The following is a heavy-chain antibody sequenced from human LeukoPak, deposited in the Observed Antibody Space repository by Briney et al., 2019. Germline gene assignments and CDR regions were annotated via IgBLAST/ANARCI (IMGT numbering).Heavy chain of an antibody. CDR1: GGSISSYY. Sequence: TSETLSLTCTVSGGSISSYYWSWIRQPPGKGLEWIGYIYYSGSTNYNPSLKSRVTISVDTSKNQSSLKLSSVTAADTAVYYCARGSIAAAGPEVGSYYFDYWGQGTLVTVSS. CDR2: IYYSGST. CDR3: ARGSIAAAGPEVGSYYFDY. D-gene: IGHD6-13*01. J-gene: IGHJ4*02. V-gene: IGHV4-59*01.